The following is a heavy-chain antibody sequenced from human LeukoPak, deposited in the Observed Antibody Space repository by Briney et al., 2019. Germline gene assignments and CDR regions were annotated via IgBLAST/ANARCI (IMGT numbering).Heavy chain of an antibody. CDR3: ARDQIVQLEFNY. J-gene: IGHJ4*02. V-gene: IGHV4-39*07. D-gene: IGHD2-21*01. Sequence: SSETLSLTCTVSGGSISASNFHWGWIRQPPGKGLEWIGNIFYTGSTYYNPSLKSRVTISVDTSKNQFSLKLSSVTAADTAVYYCARDQIVQLEFNYWGQGTLVTVSS. CDR1: GGSISASNFH. CDR2: IFYTGST.